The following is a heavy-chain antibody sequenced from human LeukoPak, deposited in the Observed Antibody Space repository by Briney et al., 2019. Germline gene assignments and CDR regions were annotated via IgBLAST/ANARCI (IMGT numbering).Heavy chain of an antibody. J-gene: IGHJ5*02. CDR3: ARDGSSGWYGSEA. Sequence: GGSLRLSCAASGFTFSSYAMSWVRQAPGKGLEWVSVIYSGGSTYYADSVKGRFTISRDTSKNTLYLQMNSLRAEDTAVYYCARDGSSGWYGSEAWGQGTLVTVSS. V-gene: IGHV3-66*01. CDR1: GFTFSSYA. D-gene: IGHD6-19*01. CDR2: IYSGGST.